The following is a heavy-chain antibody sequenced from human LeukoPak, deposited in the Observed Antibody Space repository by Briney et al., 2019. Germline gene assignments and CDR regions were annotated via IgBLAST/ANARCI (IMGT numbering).Heavy chain of an antibody. D-gene: IGHD3-22*01. CDR1: GGSFSGYY. Sequence: PSETLSLTCAVYGGSFSGYYWSWIRQPPGKGLEWIGEINHSGSTNYNPSLKSRVTISVDTSKNQFSLKLSSVTAADTAVYYCARGTASMISYYYYYGMDVWGQGTTVTVSS. CDR2: INHSGST. CDR3: ARGTASMISYYYYYGMDV. J-gene: IGHJ6*02. V-gene: IGHV4-34*01.